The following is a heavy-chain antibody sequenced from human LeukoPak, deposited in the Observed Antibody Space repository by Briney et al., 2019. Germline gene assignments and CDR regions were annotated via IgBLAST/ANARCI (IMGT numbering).Heavy chain of an antibody. V-gene: IGHV4-4*07. D-gene: IGHD3-10*01. J-gene: IGHJ5*02. CDR3: ARDRHYYGSGSYYLNWFDP. Sequence: SETLSLTCTVSGGSISSYYWSWIRQPAGKGLEWIGRIYTSGSTNYNPSLKSRVTMSVDTSKNQFSLKLSSVTAADTAVYYCARDRHYYGSGSYYLNWFDPWGQGTLVTVSS. CDR2: IYTSGST. CDR1: GGSISSYY.